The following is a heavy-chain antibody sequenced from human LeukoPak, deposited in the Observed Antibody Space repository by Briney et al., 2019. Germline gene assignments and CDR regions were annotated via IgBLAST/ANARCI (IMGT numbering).Heavy chain of an antibody. J-gene: IGHJ6*02. CDR1: GYTLTELS. V-gene: IGHV1-24*01. D-gene: IGHD2-2*01. CDR2: FDPEDGET. Sequence: ASVKVFCTVSGYTLTELSMHWVRQAPGKGLEWMGGFDPEDGETIYAQKFQGRVTMTEDTSTDTAYMELSSLRSEDTAVYYCATEGYCSSTSCYHRPYYYYYYGMDVWGQGTTVTVSS. CDR3: ATEGYCSSTSCYHRPYYYYYYGMDV.